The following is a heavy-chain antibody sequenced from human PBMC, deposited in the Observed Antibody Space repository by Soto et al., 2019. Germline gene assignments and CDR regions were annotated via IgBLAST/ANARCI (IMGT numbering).Heavy chain of an antibody. Sequence: GGSLRLSCAASGFTFSSYAMSWVRQAPGKGLEWVSAISGSGGSTYYADSVKGRFTISRDNSKNTLYLQMNSLRAEDTAVYYCAKNLAVAGTYYFVSWGQGTLVTAPQ. V-gene: IGHV3-23*01. CDR3: AKNLAVAGTYYFVS. CDR1: GFTFSSYA. CDR2: ISGSGGST. J-gene: IGHJ4*02. D-gene: IGHD6-19*01.